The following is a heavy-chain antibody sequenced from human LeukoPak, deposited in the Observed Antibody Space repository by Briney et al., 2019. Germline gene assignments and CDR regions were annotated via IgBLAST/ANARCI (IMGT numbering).Heavy chain of an antibody. Sequence: GGSLRLSCAASGFTFSHYAMHWVRQAPGKGLDWVALISYDGSNKYYADSEKGRFTIYKDNSKNTLHLQMNSLRAEDTAVYYCVGGDYWGQGTLVTVSS. CDR3: VGGDY. CDR1: GFTFSHYA. CDR2: ISYDGSNK. V-gene: IGHV3-30*03. J-gene: IGHJ4*02.